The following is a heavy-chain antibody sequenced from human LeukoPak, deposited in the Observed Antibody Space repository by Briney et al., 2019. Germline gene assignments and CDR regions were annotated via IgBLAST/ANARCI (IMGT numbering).Heavy chain of an antibody. J-gene: IGHJ6*03. CDR1: GGSISSSNYY. CDR2: IYYSGST. V-gene: IGHV4-39*07. D-gene: IGHD5-18*01. CDR3: ARVVTKTYYYYYMDV. Sequence: KPSETLSLTCSVSGGSISSSNYYWGWIRQPPEKGLEWIGSIYYSGSTYYNPSLKSRVTISVDTSKNQFSLKLSSVTAADTAVYYCARVVTKTYYYYYMDVWGKGTTVTISS.